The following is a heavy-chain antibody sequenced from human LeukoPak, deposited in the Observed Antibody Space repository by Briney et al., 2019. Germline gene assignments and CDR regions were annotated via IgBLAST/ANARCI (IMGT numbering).Heavy chain of an antibody. CDR2: IYHIGST. CDR1: GGSIRTYY. J-gene: IGHJ4*02. Sequence: PSETLSLTCTVSGGSIRTYYWSWIRQSPGKGLEWIGSIYHIGSTKYNPSLKSRVTISADTSKNQFSLKLTSVTAADTAVYFCARAGPYCSGGSCSDYFDYWGQGTLVTVSS. V-gene: IGHV4-59*01. D-gene: IGHD2-15*01. CDR3: ARAGPYCSGGSCSDYFDY.